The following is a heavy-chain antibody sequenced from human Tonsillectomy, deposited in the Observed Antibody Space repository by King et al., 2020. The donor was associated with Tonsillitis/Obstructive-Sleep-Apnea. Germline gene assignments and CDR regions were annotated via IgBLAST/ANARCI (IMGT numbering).Heavy chain of an antibody. CDR3: ITDGIAAAGRVY. CDR2: IKSKTDGGTK. D-gene: IGHD6-13*01. CDR1: GSTLSNAW. V-gene: IGHV3-15*07. J-gene: IGHJ4*02. Sequence: VQLVESGGGLVKHGGSLRLSCAASGSTLSNAWMNWVRQAPGKGLEWVGRIKSKTDGGTKDYAAPVKGRFTISRDDSKNTLYLQMNSLKIEDTAVYYCITDGIAAAGRVYWGQGTLVTVSS.